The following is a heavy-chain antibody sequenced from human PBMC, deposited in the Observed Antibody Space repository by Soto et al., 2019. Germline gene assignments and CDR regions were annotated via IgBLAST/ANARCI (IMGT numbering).Heavy chain of an antibody. D-gene: IGHD1-7*01. CDR2: IYWNDDK. CDR3: ANSLGLRDPLRNWFDP. Sequence: ESGPTLVNPTQTLTLTCTFSGFSLSTSGVGVGWIRQPPGKALEWLALIYWNDDKRYSPSLKSRLTITKDTSKNQVVLTMTNMDPVDTATYYCANSLGLRDPLRNWFDPWGQGTLVTVSS. J-gene: IGHJ5*02. V-gene: IGHV2-5*01. CDR1: GFSLSTSGVG.